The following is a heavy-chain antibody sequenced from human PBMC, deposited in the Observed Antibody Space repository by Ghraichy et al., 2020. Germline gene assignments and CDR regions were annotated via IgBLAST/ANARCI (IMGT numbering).Heavy chain of an antibody. J-gene: IGHJ4*02. CDR3: VKGRGGTIRDFDY. Sequence: GGSLRLSCSASGFTFNNYAIHWVRQAPGKGLEYVSAISFNGGTTYYADSVKGRFTISRDNSKNTLFLQMTSLRAEDTAVYYCVKGRGGTIRDFDYWGQGTLVIV. CDR2: ISFNGGTT. D-gene: IGHD3-10*01. V-gene: IGHV3-64D*09. CDR1: GFTFNNYA.